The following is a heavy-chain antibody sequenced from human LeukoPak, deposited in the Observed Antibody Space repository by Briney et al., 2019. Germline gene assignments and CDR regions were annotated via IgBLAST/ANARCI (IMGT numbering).Heavy chain of an antibody. Sequence: SETLSLTCAVYGGSFSGYYWSWIRQPPGKGLEWIGEINHSGSTNYNPSLKSRVTISVDTSKNQFSLKLSSVTAADTAVYYCARGGPPSTAMAKTFGYWGQGTLVTVSS. CDR2: INHSGST. CDR3: ARGGPPSTAMAKTFGY. J-gene: IGHJ4*02. CDR1: GGSFSGYY. D-gene: IGHD5-18*01. V-gene: IGHV4-34*01.